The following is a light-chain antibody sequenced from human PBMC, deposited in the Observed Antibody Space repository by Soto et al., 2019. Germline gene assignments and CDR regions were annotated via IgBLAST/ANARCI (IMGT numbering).Light chain of an antibody. V-gene: IGKV1-5*01. J-gene: IGKJ1*01. CDR3: QHHNSYSQT. CDR2: GAS. CDR1: QSMRHY. Sequence: DIQMTQSPPTLSASVGDRDTITCRASQSMRHYLAWYQQMPGKAPKLLIYGASTLQSGVPSRFSGSGSGTEFTLTISSLQPDDFGTYFCQHHNSYSQTFGQGTKVEIK.